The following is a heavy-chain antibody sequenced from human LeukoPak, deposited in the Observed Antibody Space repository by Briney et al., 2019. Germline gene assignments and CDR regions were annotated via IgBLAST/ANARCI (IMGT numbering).Heavy chain of an antibody. J-gene: IGHJ4*02. D-gene: IGHD5-24*01. CDR2: IHTSGSSTSGST. CDR3: ARHGDGYNFLFDFDY. V-gene: IGHV4-4*09. CDR1: GGSISSYY. Sequence: SETLSLTCTVSGGSISSYYRSWIRQPPGEGLEWIGYIHTSGSSTSGSTNSNPSLKSRVTISVDTSKSQFSLKMSFVTAVDTAVYYCARHGDGYNFLFDFDYWGQGTLVTVSS.